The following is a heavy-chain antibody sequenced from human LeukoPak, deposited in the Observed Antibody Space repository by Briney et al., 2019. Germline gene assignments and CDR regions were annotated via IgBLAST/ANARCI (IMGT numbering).Heavy chain of an antibody. CDR3: ATRAAYSGWFDP. V-gene: IGHV3-11*04. CDR1: GFTFSDYY. Sequence: GGSLRLSCAASGFTFSDYYMSWIRQAPGKGLEWVSYISSSGSTIYYADSVKGRFTISRDNAKNSLCLQMNSLRAEDTAVYYCATRAAYSGWFDPWGQGTLVTVSS. D-gene: IGHD3-10*01. CDR2: ISSSGSTI. J-gene: IGHJ5*02.